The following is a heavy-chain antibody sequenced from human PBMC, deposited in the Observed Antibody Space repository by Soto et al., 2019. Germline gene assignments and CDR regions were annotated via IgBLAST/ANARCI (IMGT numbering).Heavy chain of an antibody. CDR1: GFSVTANY. V-gene: IGHV3-53*01. CDR2: IYSGGST. CDR3: HGYGY. D-gene: IGHD5-12*01. J-gene: IGHJ4*02. Sequence: EVQVVESGGGLIQPGGSLRLSCEVSGFSVTANYMSWVRQAPGKGLEWGSVIYSGGSTYYIDSVKGRFSISRDISKHTLYLQMNSLRAEDTAVYYCHGYGYWGQGTLVTVSS.